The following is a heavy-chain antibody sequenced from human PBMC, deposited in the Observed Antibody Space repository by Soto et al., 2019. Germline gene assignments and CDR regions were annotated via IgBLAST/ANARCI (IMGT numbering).Heavy chain of an antibody. J-gene: IGHJ6*02. V-gene: IGHV3-30*18. Sequence: QVQLVESGGGVVQPGRSLRLSCAASGFTFSSYGMHWVRQAPGKGLEWVAVISYDGSNKYYADSVKGRFIISRDNSKNTLYLPMNTLGAEDTAVYYCAKDSPQDTAMVTHLYYYYDMDVWGQGTTVTVSS. CDR2: ISYDGSNK. CDR3: AKDSPQDTAMVTHLYYYYDMDV. D-gene: IGHD5-18*01. CDR1: GFTFSSYG.